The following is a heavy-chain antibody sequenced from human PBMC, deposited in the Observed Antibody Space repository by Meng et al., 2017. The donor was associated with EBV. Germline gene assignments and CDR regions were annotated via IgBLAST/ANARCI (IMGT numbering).Heavy chain of an antibody. CDR2: IIPIFGTA. Sequence: QVTLLQSGAGVKEPGSSVKVSGKVSGGTFSSYAISSVRQAPGQGLEWMGGIIPIFGTANYAQKFQGRVTITADKSTSTAYMELSSLRSEDMAVYYCARAEIAAAGRLDYWGQGTLVTVSS. J-gene: IGHJ4*02. V-gene: IGHV1-69*06. D-gene: IGHD6-13*01. CDR1: GGTFSSYA. CDR3: ARAEIAAAGRLDY.